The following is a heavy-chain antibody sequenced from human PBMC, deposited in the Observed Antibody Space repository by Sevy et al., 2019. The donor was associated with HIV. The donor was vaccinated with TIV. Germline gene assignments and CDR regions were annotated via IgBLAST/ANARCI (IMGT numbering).Heavy chain of an antibody. CDR2: IWYDGSNK. Sequence: GGSLRLSCAASGFTFSSYCMHWVRQAPGKGLEWVAVIWYDGSNKYYADSVKGRFTISRDNSKNTLYLQMNSLRAEDTAVYYCARDPHSYGHGYFDYWGQGTLVTVSS. CDR1: GFTFSSYC. V-gene: IGHV3-33*01. D-gene: IGHD5-18*01. J-gene: IGHJ4*02. CDR3: ARDPHSYGHGYFDY.